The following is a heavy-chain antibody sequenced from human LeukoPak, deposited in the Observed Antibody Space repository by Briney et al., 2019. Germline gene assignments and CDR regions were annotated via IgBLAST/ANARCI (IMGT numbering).Heavy chain of an antibody. CDR3: ARDPGFTITHNWSDP. CDR1: SGSISSYY. J-gene: IGHJ5*02. D-gene: IGHD5-12*01. Sequence: SETLSLTCTVSSGSISSYYWSWIRQPPGKELEWIGYIYYSGSTNYNPSLKSRVTISVDTSKNQFSLKLSSVTAADTAVYYCARDPGFTITHNWSDPWGQGTLVTVSS. V-gene: IGHV4-59*01. CDR2: IYYSGST.